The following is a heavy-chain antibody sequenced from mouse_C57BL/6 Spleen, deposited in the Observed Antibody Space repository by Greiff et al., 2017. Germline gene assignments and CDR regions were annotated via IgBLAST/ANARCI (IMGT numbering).Heavy chain of an antibody. CDR2: IWSGGST. D-gene: IGHD2-5*01. CDR1: GFSLTSYG. CDR3: ARVYYSNYEDAMDY. V-gene: IGHV2-2*01. J-gene: IGHJ4*01. Sequence: VKLMESGPGLVQPSQSLSITCTVSGFSLTSYGVHWVRQSPGKGLEWLGVIWSGGSTDYNAAFISRLSISKDNSKSQVFFKMNSLQADDTAIYYCARVYYSNYEDAMDYWGQGTSVTVSS.